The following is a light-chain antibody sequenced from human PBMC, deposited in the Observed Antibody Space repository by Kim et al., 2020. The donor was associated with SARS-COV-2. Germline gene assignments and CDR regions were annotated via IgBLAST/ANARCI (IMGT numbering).Light chain of an antibody. CDR1: QDITKF. Sequence: DIQMTQSPSFLSVSLGDRVTITCQASQDITKFLSWYQQKPNRGPELLIFDASILQTGVPSRFTGGGSGTHFTLTITGLLPEDIATYFCQQYDDLPITLGGGTKLEI. J-gene: IGKJ4*01. CDR2: DAS. V-gene: IGKV1-33*01. CDR3: QQYDDLPIT.